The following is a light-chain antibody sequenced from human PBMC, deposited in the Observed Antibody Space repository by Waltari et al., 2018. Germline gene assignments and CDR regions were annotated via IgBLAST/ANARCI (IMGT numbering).Light chain of an antibody. J-gene: IGLJ2*01. CDR3: SSWDDSVIGPV. CDR1: SSNIGSKT. V-gene: IGLV1-44*01. Sequence: QSMLTQPPSASGTPGQRVTISCSGSSSNIGSKTVNWYQHLPGTAPRFLIYSNNPRPSGVPDRLSGAKSGTSASLAISGLQSEDEADYYCSSWDDSVIGPVFGGGTKLTVL. CDR2: SNN.